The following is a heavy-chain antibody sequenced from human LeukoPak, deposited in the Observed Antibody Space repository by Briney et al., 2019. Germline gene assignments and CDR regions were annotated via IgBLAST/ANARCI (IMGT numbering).Heavy chain of an antibody. CDR3: ARHKADYDILIGYSYNWFDP. CDR2: IYPGDSDT. V-gene: IGHV5-51*01. CDR1: GYSFTSYW. D-gene: IGHD3-9*01. Sequence: PGESLKISCKGSGYSFTSYWIGWVRQMPGKGLEWMGIIYPGDSDTRYSPSFQGQVTISADKSISTAYLQWSSLKASDTAMYYCARHKADYDILIGYSYNWFDPWGQGTLVTVSS. J-gene: IGHJ5*02.